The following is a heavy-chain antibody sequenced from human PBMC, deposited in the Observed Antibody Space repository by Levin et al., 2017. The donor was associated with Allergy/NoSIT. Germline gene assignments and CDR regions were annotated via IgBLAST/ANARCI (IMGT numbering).Heavy chain of an antibody. V-gene: IGHV4-30-4*01. CDR2: IYYSGST. D-gene: IGHD3-10*01. CDR1: GGSISSGDYY. Sequence: SETLSLTCTVSGGSISSGDYYWTWIRQPPGTGLEWIGYIYYSGSTYYNPSLKSRVTISVDTSKNQFSLKLSSVTAADTAVYYCARGPYDSGSSRPFDYWGQGTLVTVSS. CDR3: ARGPYDSGSSRPFDY. J-gene: IGHJ4*02.